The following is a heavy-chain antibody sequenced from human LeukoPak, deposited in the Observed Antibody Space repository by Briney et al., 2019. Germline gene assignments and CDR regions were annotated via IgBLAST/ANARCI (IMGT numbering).Heavy chain of an antibody. CDR1: GYTFTGYY. CDR3: ARDSGIVVDLGSEYYFDY. CDR2: INPNSGGT. D-gene: IGHD3-22*01. J-gene: IGHJ4*02. V-gene: IGHV1-2*06. Sequence: ASVKVSCKAAGYTFTGYYMFWVRQAPGQGLEWMGRINPNSGGTNYAQKFQGRVTMTRDTSISTAYMELSRLRSDDTAVYYCARDSGIVVDLGSEYYFDYWGQGTLVTVSS.